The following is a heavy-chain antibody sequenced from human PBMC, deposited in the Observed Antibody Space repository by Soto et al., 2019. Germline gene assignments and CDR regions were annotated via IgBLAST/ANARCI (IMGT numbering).Heavy chain of an antibody. J-gene: IGHJ3*02. CDR1: GGSIIGSGYS. CDR2: IYHSGST. CDR3: ARNVVVTAGVKSNAFDI. V-gene: IGHV4-30-2*01. D-gene: IGHD2-21*02. Sequence: KTSETLSLTCAVSGGSIIGSGYSWSWIRQPPGKGLEWIGYIYHSGSTYYNPSLKSRVTISVDRSKNQFSLKLSSVTAADTAVYYCARNVVVTAGVKSNAFDIWGQGTMVTVSS.